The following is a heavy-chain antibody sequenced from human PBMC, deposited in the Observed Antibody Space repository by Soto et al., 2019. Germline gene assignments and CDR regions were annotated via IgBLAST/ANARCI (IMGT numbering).Heavy chain of an antibody. D-gene: IGHD3-9*01. J-gene: IGHJ6*02. V-gene: IGHV3-64D*06. Sequence: LRLSCSASGFTFSSYAMHWVRQAPGKGLEYVSAISSNGGSTYYADSVKGRFTISRDNSKNTLYLQMSSLRAEDTAVYYCVKGLLRYFDWLQSSTYYYGMDVWGQGTTVTVSS. CDR3: VKGLLRYFDWLQSSTYYYGMDV. CDR2: ISSNGGST. CDR1: GFTFSSYA.